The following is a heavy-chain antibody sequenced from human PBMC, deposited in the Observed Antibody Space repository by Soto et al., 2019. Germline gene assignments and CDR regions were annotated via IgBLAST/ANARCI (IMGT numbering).Heavy chain of an antibody. V-gene: IGHV3-23*01. CDR3: AKGSSSSRPYYFDY. J-gene: IGHJ4*02. D-gene: IGHD6-6*01. Sequence: GGSLRLSCAASGFTFSGFAMSWFRQAPGKGLEWVSAITGSGGSTYHADSVKGRFTISRDNSKNTLYLEMNSLRADDTAVYYCAKGSSSSRPYYFDYWGQGTLATVSS. CDR2: ITGSGGST. CDR1: GFTFSGFA.